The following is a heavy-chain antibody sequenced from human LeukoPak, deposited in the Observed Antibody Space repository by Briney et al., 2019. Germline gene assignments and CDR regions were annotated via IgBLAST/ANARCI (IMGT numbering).Heavy chain of an antibody. CDR2: ISGSGGST. CDR1: GFTFSSYA. J-gene: IGHJ4*02. CDR3: AKGYSSSWAQIDY. D-gene: IGHD6-13*01. V-gene: IGHV3-23*01. Sequence: GGSLRLSCAASGFTFSSYAMSWVRQAPGKGLGWVSAISGSGGSTYYADSVKGRFTISRDNSKNTLYLQMNSLRAEDTAVYYCAKGYSSSWAQIDYWGQGTLVTVSS.